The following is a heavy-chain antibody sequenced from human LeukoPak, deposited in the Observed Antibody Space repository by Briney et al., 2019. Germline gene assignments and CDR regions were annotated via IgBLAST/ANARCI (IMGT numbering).Heavy chain of an antibody. CDR2: ISSSSSTI. D-gene: IGHD6-19*01. J-gene: IGHJ4*02. V-gene: IGHV3-48*01. CDR3: ARDRPLYSSGWYYFDY. Sequence: GGSLRLSCAASGFTFSSYSMNWVRQAPGKGLEWVSYISSSSSTIYYADSVKGRFTISGDNAKNSLYLQMNSLRAKDTAVYYCARDRPLYSSGWYYFDYWGQGTLVTVSS. CDR1: GFTFSSYS.